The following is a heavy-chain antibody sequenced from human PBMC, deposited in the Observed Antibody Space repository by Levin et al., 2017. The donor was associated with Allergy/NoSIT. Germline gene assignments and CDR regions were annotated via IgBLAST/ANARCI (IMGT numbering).Heavy chain of an antibody. V-gene: IGHV3-15*01. CDR1: GFTFSNAW. Sequence: PGGSLRLSCAASGFTFSNAWMSWVRQAPGKGLEWVGRIKSKTDGGTTDYAAPVKGRFTISRDDSKNTLYLQMNSLKTEDTAVYYCTTDYLPGSQTLGAFDIWGQGTMVTVSS. CDR3: TTDYLPGSQTLGAFDI. CDR2: IKSKTDGGTT. J-gene: IGHJ3*02. D-gene: IGHD1-26*01.